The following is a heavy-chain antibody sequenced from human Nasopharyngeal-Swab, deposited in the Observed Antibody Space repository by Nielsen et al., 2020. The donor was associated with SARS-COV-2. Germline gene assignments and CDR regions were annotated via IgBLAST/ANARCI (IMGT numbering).Heavy chain of an antibody. V-gene: IGHV4-39*01. D-gene: IGHD3-3*01. Sequence: SETLSLTCTVSGGSISSSSYYWDWIRQPPGKGLEWIGTIYYSGSTYYNPSLKSRVTISVDTSKNQFSLKLSSVTAADTAVYYCARHGYTRITIFGVWGHIRRDFDYWGQGTLVTVSS. CDR1: GGSISSSSYY. CDR3: ARHGYTRITIFGVWGHIRRDFDY. CDR2: IYYSGST. J-gene: IGHJ4*02.